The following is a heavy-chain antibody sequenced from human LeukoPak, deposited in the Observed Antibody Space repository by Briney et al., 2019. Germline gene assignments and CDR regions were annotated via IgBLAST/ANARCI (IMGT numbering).Heavy chain of an antibody. Sequence: PGGSLRLSCAASGFTFSSYEMNWVRQAPGKGLEWVSYISSSGSTIYYADSVKGRFTISRDNAKNSLYLQMNSLRAEDTAVYYCARGKPVHFDRLLTEHDSVDYWGQGTLVTVSS. D-gene: IGHD3-9*01. J-gene: IGHJ4*02. CDR1: GFTFSSYE. CDR2: ISSSGSTI. V-gene: IGHV3-48*03. CDR3: ARGKPVHFDRLLTEHDSVDY.